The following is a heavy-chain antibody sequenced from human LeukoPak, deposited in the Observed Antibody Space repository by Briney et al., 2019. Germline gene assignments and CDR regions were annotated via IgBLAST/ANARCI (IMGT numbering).Heavy chain of an antibody. D-gene: IGHD6-13*01. J-gene: IGHJ6*02. CDR3: ARGSRSGYYGMDV. CDR1: GYTFSSYG. V-gene: IGHV1-18*01. Sequence: ASVKVSCKASGYTFSSYGISWVRQVPGQGPEWMGWISVDDGNTNYAQKLQGRVTMTTDTSTSTAYMELRSLRSDDTAVYYCARGSRSGYYGMDVWGQGTTVTVSS. CDR2: ISVDDGNT.